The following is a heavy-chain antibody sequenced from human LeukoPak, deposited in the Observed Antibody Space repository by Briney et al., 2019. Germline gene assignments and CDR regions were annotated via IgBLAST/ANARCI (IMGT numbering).Heavy chain of an antibody. CDR3: AGLLIVVVSEYFDL. CDR1: GGSISSSGYY. CDR2: IYYSGST. D-gene: IGHD3-22*01. J-gene: IGHJ2*01. V-gene: IGHV4-39*01. Sequence: SETLSLTXTVSGGSISSSGYYWGWIRQPPGKGLEWIGSIYYSGSTYYNPSLKSRVTISVDTSKNQFSLKLSSVTAADTAVYYCAGLLIVVVSEYFDLSGRGTLVTVSS.